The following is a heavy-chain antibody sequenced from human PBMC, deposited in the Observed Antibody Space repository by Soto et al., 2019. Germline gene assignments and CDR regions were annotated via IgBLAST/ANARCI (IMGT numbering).Heavy chain of an antibody. J-gene: IGHJ4*02. CDR1: GGTFYTYT. CDR3: ARIPRYSFPTSDDLDS. Sequence: VKVSCKASGGTFYTYTFSWVRQAPGQGLEWMGSITPIYPTTNYAEKFQGRLTVTADGSTNTAYMELNSLTSDDTAVYYCARIPRYSFPTSDDLDSWGQGTLVTVSS. V-gene: IGHV1-69*15. D-gene: IGHD5-18*01. CDR2: ITPIYPTT.